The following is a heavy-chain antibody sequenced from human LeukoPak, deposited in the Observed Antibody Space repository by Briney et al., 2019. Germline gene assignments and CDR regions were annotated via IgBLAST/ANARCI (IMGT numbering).Heavy chain of an antibody. CDR2: IYYSGST. D-gene: IGHD6-19*01. Sequence: SETLSLTCTVSGGSISSYYWSWIRQPPGKGLEWIGYIYYSGSTNYNPSLKSRVTISVDTPKNQFSLKLSSVTAADTAVYYCARSSYSSGWIDYWGQGTLVTVSS. J-gene: IGHJ4*02. CDR1: GGSISSYY. V-gene: IGHV4-59*08. CDR3: ARSSYSSGWIDY.